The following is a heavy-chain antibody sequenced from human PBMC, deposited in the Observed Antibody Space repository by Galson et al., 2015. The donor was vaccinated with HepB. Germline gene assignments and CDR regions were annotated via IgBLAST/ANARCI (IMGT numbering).Heavy chain of an antibody. V-gene: IGHV3-48*04. CDR1: GFTFNGYS. CDR3: ARERGSIFSQLYYFDY. J-gene: IGHJ4*02. D-gene: IGHD3-16*01. Sequence: SLRLSCAASGFTFNGYSMNWVRQAPGKGLEWLSYISSSSSTTIYYEDSVKGRFTISSDNANSSLYLQMNSLRAEDTAVYYCARERGSIFSQLYYFDYWGQGALVTVSS. CDR2: ISSSSSTTI.